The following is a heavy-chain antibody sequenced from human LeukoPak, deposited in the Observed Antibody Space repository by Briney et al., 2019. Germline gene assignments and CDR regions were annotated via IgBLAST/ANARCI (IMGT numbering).Heavy chain of an antibody. D-gene: IGHD3-22*01. J-gene: IGHJ4*02. Sequence: AGESLKISCKGSGYSFTSYWISWVRQMPGKGLEWMGRIDPSDSYTNYSPSFQGHVTISADKSISTAYLQWSSLKASDTAMYYCVRHRSYDSSGYYLEAQDCWGQGTLVTVSS. CDR1: GYSFTSYW. CDR2: IDPSDSYT. CDR3: VRHRSYDSSGYYLEAQDC. V-gene: IGHV5-10-1*01.